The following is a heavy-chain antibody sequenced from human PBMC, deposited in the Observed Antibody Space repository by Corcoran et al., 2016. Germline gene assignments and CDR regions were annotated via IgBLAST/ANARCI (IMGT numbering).Heavy chain of an antibody. V-gene: IGHV3-74*03. CDR3: ATSVYSRADS. J-gene: IGHJ5*02. Sequence: EVHLVESGGGLVQPGGSLRLSCAASGFTLSSYWMQWVRQAPGKGLVWVAHIGNDGSATAYADSVKGRFTVSRDNAKNTLELQMNSLRDEDTAVYYCATSVYSRADSWGQGTLVTVSS. CDR2: IGNDGSAT. CDR1: GFTLSSYW. D-gene: IGHD6-13*01.